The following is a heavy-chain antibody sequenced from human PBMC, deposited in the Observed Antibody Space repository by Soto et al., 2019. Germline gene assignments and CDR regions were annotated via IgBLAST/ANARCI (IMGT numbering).Heavy chain of an antibody. CDR2: ISYDGSVK. Sequence: GGSLRLSCAASGFTFSNYGMHWVRQAPGKGLECVAVISYDGSVKKYADSVKGRFTVSRDNSNNTLYLQMNSLRAEDTAVYYCAKDNSGYDWKSPAFDYWGQGTLVTVSS. D-gene: IGHD5-12*01. CDR3: AKDNSGYDWKSPAFDY. CDR1: GFTFSNYG. V-gene: IGHV3-30*18. J-gene: IGHJ4*02.